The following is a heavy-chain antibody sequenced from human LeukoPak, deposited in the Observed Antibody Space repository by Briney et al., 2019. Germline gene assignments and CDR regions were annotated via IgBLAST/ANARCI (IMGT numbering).Heavy chain of an antibody. J-gene: IGHJ4*02. D-gene: IGHD3-16*01. Sequence: GGSLRLSCAASGFTFGSYWMTWMRQTPGKGLEWVANIKTDGSETYYLDSVKGRFTVSRDNAKNSLFLQMNSLRAEDTAIYYCVRDYVWATSESDYWGQGILVTVSS. CDR1: GFTFGSYW. CDR2: IKTDGSET. V-gene: IGHV3-7*01. CDR3: VRDYVWATSESDY.